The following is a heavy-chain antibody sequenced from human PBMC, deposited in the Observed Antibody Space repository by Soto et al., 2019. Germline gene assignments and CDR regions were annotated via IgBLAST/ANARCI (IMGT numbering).Heavy chain of an antibody. Sequence: SETLSLTCTVSGGSISSYYWSWIRQPPGKGLEWIGYIYYSGSTNYNPSLKSRVTISVNTSKNQFSLKLTSVTAADTAVYYCPSLYGDPGGYYFDYWGQGTLVTVSS. J-gene: IGHJ4*02. D-gene: IGHD4-17*01. CDR1: GGSISSYY. CDR3: PSLYGDPGGYYFDY. CDR2: IYYSGST. V-gene: IGHV4-59*12.